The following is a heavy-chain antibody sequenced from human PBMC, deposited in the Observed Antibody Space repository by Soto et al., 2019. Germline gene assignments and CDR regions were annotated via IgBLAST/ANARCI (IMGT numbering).Heavy chain of an antibody. CDR2: IYNSGST. CDR3: AREEVAYYGSGSYNWFDP. Sequence: QVQLQESGPGLVKPSQTLSLTCTVSGGSINSGGYYWSWIRQHPGKGLEWIGYIYNSGSTYYNPSLTSRITISVDTSKNQFSLKLSSVTAADTAVYYCAREEVAYYGSGSYNWFDPWGQGTLVTVSS. V-gene: IGHV4-31*03. D-gene: IGHD3-10*01. CDR1: GGSINSGGYY. J-gene: IGHJ5*02.